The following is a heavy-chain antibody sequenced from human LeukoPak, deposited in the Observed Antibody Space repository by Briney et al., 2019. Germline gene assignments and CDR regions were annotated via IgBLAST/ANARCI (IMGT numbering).Heavy chain of an antibody. J-gene: IGHJ6*04. Sequence: PGTSLRLSCAASGFTFSSYGMHWVRQAPGKGLEWVAVILYDGSNKYYADSVKGRFTISRDNSKNTLYLQMNSLRAEDTAVYYCAELGITMIGGVWGKGTTITISS. D-gene: IGHD3-10*02. CDR2: ILYDGSNK. CDR1: GFTFSSYG. CDR3: AELGITMIGGV. V-gene: IGHV3-30*18.